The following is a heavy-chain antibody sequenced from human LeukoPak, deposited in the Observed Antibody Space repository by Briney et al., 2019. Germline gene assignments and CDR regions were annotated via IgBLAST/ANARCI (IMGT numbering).Heavy chain of an antibody. D-gene: IGHD5-18*01. J-gene: IGHJ5*02. Sequence: GGSLRLSCAASGFTFSSYAMSWVRQAPGKGLEWVSVISGSGGSTYYADSVKGRFTISRDNSKNTLYLQVNSLRAEDTSVYYCAKNERDTAMVIGAWGQGTLVTVSS. CDR3: AKNERDTAMVIGA. V-gene: IGHV3-23*01. CDR2: ISGSGGST. CDR1: GFTFSSYA.